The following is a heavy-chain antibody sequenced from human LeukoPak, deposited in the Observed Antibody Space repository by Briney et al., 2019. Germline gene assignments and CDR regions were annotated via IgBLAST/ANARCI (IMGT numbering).Heavy chain of an antibody. CDR3: ARSGHCSGAGCYAEGIDY. D-gene: IGHD2-2*01. V-gene: IGHV1-18*01. J-gene: IGHJ4*02. CDR1: GYTFTSYG. CDR2: ISAHNGNT. Sequence: ASVKVSCKASGYTFTSYGISWVRQAPGQGLEWMGWISAHNGNTNYAQKLQGRVTMTTDTSTSTAYMEVTNLRSDDTAMYYCARSGHCSGAGCYAEGIDYWGQGTLVTVSS.